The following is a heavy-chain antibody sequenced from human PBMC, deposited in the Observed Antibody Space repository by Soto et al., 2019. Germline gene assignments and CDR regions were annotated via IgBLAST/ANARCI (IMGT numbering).Heavy chain of an antibody. CDR1: GFTFSSYG. CDR2: IWYDGSNK. J-gene: IGHJ6*03. D-gene: IGHD5-12*01. V-gene: IGHV3-33*01. CDR3: ARDWDKWPQGYYYYMDV. Sequence: GGSLRLSCAASGFTFSSYGMHWVRQAPGKGLEWVAVIWYDGSNKYYADSVKGRFTISRDNSKNTLYLQMNSLRTEDTAVYYCARDWDKWPQGYYYYMDVWGKGTTVTVSS.